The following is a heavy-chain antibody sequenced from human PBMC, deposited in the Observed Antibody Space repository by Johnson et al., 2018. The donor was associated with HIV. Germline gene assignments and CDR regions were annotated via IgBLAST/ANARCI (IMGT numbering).Heavy chain of an antibody. J-gene: IGHJ3*02. D-gene: IGHD3-16*01. Sequence: VQLVESGGDLVNPGGSLRLSCEASGFTFSNAWMTWVRQAPGKGLEWVGRIKSKTDGGTTDFAAPVKDRFTISRDDSKNTLYLHMNSLVTEDTAVYYCATEDYRLTALDICGQGTMVTVSS. V-gene: IGHV3-15*01. CDR2: IKSKTDGGTT. CDR1: GFTFSNAW. CDR3: ATEDYRLTALDI.